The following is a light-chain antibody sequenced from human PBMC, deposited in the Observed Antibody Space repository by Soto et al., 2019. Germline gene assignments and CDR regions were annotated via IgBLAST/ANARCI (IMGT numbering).Light chain of an antibody. Sequence: QSVLTQPPSASGTPGQRVTISCSGSSSNIGSNTVNWYQQLPGTAPKLLIYSNNQRPSGVPDRFSGSKSGTSASLAISGLQFGDEGDYYCSAWDDSLNGVVVGGGTQLTV. CDR2: SNN. CDR3: SAWDDSLNGVV. CDR1: SSNIGSNT. V-gene: IGLV1-44*01. J-gene: IGLJ2*01.